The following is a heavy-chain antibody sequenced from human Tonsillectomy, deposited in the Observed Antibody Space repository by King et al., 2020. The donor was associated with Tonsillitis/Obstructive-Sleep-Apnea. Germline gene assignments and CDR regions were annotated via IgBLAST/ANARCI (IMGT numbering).Heavy chain of an antibody. CDR1: GFTFSTSA. D-gene: IGHD2-15*01. Sequence: VQLVESGGGVVQPGRSLRLSCAASGFTFSTSAVHWVRQAPGKGLEWVAVISYDGSNQNYADSGKGRFTISRYNSKNTLFLQMNSLRTEDTAVFYCARAMDCSGPTCYSYYFDYWGLGTLVTVSS. CDR3: ARAMDCSGPTCYSYYFDY. J-gene: IGHJ4*01. CDR2: ISYDGSNQ. V-gene: IGHV3-30*01.